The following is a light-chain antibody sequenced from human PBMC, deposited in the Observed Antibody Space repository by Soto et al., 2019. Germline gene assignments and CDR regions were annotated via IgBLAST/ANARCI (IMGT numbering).Light chain of an antibody. CDR2: GAS. Sequence: EIVLTQSPDTLSLSPGERATLSCRTSQGISTTYLAWYQQRPGQAPRLLIYGASIRATGIPDRFSGAGSLTDFTLTISRLEPEDFAVYYCQHYVSSPPITFGQGTRLDIK. J-gene: IGKJ5*01. CDR1: QGISTTY. CDR3: QHYVSSPPIT. V-gene: IGKV3-20*01.